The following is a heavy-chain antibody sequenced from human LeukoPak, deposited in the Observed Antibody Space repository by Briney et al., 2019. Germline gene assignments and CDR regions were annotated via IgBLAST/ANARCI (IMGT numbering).Heavy chain of an antibody. J-gene: IGHJ6*03. V-gene: IGHV3-23*01. CDR2: INKIGGTT. Sequence: GGSLRLSCAASGFTFTSYAMSWVRQAPGKGLEWVSTINKIGGTTYYADSVEGRFTISRDNSKNTLYLQMNSLRAEDAAVYYCAKDHQAGYSYRPNYYYMDVWGKGTTVTVSS. CDR1: GFTFTSYA. CDR3: AKDHQAGYSYRPNYYYMDV. D-gene: IGHD5-18*01.